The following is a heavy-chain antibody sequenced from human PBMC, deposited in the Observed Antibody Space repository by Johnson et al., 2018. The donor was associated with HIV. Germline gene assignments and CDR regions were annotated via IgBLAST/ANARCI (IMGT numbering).Heavy chain of an antibody. CDR2: ISWNSGSI. J-gene: IGHJ3*02. CDR1: GFTFDDYA. D-gene: IGHD3-16*01. Sequence: VQLVESGGGVVQPGRSLRLSCAASGFTFDDYAMHWVRQAPGKGLEWVSGISWNSGSIGYADSVKGRFTISRDNSKNTLYLQMNSLRAEDTAVYYCAKPMGGDDAFDIWGQGTTVTVSS. V-gene: IGHV3-9*01. CDR3: AKPMGGDDAFDI.